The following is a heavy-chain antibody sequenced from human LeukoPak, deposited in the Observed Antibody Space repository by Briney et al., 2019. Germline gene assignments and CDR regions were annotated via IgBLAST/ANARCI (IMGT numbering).Heavy chain of an antibody. J-gene: IGHJ4*02. CDR1: GFTFSDYA. CDR2: ISHVGGT. CDR3: ANTHCDSSPIVWNF. V-gene: IGHV3-23*01. Sequence: PGGSLRLSCAASGFTFSDYAMSWVRQAPEKGLEWVSTISHVGGTYYADSVRGRFTISRDDSKNMVYLQMDCLRAEDTAVYYCANTHCDSSPIVWNFWGQGTLVTVSS. D-gene: IGHD6-6*01.